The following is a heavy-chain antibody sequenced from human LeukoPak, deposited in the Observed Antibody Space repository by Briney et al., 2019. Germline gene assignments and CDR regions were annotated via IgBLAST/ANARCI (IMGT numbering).Heavy chain of an antibody. V-gene: IGHV4-59*01. CDR2: IYYSGST. CDR1: GGSISSFY. J-gene: IGHJ4*02. Sequence: PSQTLSLTCTVSGGSISSFYWSWIRQPPGKGLEWIGYIYYSGSTKDNPSLKSRVTISVDTSKNQFSLRLNSVTAADTAVYYCARDAGATFDYWGQGTLVTVSS. CDR3: ARDAGATFDY. D-gene: IGHD1-26*01.